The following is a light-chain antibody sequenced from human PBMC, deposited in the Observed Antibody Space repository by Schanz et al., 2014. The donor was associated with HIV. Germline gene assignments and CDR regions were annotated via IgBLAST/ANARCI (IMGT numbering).Light chain of an antibody. CDR3: SSYTTSSTLV. V-gene: IGLV2-14*02. CDR1: SSDVGSYNL. CDR2: DVS. Sequence: QSALTQPRSVSGSPGQSVTISCTGTSSDVGSYNLVSWYQQHPGKAPKLMIYDVSNRPSGVSNRFSGSKSGSTASLTISGLQAEDEADYYCSSYTTSSTLVFGTGTKLTVL. J-gene: IGLJ1*01.